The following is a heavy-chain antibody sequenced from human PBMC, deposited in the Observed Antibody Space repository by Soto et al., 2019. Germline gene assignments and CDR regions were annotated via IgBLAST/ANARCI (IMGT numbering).Heavy chain of an antibody. D-gene: IGHD6-13*01. V-gene: IGHV1-18*01. Sequence: QVQLVQSGAEVKKPGASVKVSCKASGYTFTSYGISWVRQAPGQGLEWMGWISAYNGNTNYAEKLQGRVTMTTDTSTSTAYMELRSLRSDDTAVYYCAREGRIAAAAYYYYYGMDVWGQGTTVTVSS. J-gene: IGHJ6*02. CDR3: AREGRIAAAAYYYYYGMDV. CDR1: GYTFTSYG. CDR2: ISAYNGNT.